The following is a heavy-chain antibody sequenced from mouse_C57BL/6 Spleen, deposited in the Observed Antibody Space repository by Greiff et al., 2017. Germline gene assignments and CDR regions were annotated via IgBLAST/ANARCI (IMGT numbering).Heavy chain of an antibody. D-gene: IGHD2-4*01. J-gene: IGHJ1*03. Sequence: EVKLMESGPGLVKPSQSLSLTCSVTGYSITSGYYWNWIRQFPGNKLEWMGYISYDGSNNYNPSLKNRISITRDTSKNQFFLKLNSVTTEDTATYYCARDDYYWYFDVWGTGTTVTVSS. CDR1: GYSITSGYY. V-gene: IGHV3-6*01. CDR3: ARDDYYWYFDV. CDR2: ISYDGSN.